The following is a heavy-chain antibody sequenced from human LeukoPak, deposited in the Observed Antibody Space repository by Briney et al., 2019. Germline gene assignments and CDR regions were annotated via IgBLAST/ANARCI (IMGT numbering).Heavy chain of an antibody. CDR1: GGSFSGYY. V-gene: IGHV4-34*01. CDR3: ARGRLRWLQSRTDAFDI. Sequence: SETLSLTCAVYGGSFSGYYWSWIRQPPGKGLEWIGEINHSGSTNYNPSLKSRVTISVDTSKNQFSLKLSSVTAADTAVYYCARGRLRWLQSRTDAFDIWGQGTMVTVSS. D-gene: IGHD5-24*01. J-gene: IGHJ3*02. CDR2: INHSGST.